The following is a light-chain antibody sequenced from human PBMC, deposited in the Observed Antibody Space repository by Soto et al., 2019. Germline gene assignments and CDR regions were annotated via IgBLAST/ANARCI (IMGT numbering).Light chain of an antibody. CDR2: AAS. CDR3: QQLKSYPLS. CDR1: QDISSY. J-gene: IGKJ4*01. Sequence: GDRVTIPCRTSQDISSYLAWYQQKPGKAPQLLISAASTLQSGVPSRFSGSGSGTEFTLTISSLQPEDFATYYCQQLKSYPLSFGGGTKVEI. V-gene: IGKV1-9*01.